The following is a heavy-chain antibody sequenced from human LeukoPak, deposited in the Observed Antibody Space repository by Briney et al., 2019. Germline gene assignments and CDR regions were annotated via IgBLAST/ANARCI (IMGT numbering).Heavy chain of an antibody. J-gene: IGHJ5*02. V-gene: IGHV3-53*01. CDR2: IYSGGST. CDR1: GFTVSTNY. Sequence: PGGSLRLSCTASGFTVSTNYMTWVRQAPGKGLEWVSIIYSGGSTYYADSVKGGFTISRDNSKNTLYLQMNTLRAEDTAVYYCARSSYCTKDSCYVGNWFDPWGQGTLVTVSS. D-gene: IGHD2-2*01. CDR3: ARSSYCTKDSCYVGNWFDP.